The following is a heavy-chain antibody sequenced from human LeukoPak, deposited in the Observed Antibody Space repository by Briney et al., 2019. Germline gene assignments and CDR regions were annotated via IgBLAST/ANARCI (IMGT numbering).Heavy chain of an antibody. CDR1: GGSISPYY. J-gene: IGHJ4*02. V-gene: IGHV4-59*01. Sequence: SETLSLTCTVSGGSISPYYWSWIRPPPGKGLEWIGYIYYSGSTNYNPSLKSRVTMSVDTSKNQFSLKVRSVTAADTAFYYCARGRRRLDYWGQGILVTVSS. CDR2: IYYSGST. CDR3: ARGRRRLDY. D-gene: IGHD1-1*01.